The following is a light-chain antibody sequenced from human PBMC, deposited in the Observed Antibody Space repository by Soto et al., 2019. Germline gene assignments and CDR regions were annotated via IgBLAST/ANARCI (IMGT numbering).Light chain of an antibody. Sequence: QPVLTQPPSVSGAPGQRVTISCTGSSSNIGAGYDVHWYQQLLGTAPKLLIYGNSNRPSGVPDRFSGSKSGTSASLAITGLQAEDEADYYCQSYDSSLSGSGVFGGGTKVTVL. CDR2: GNS. J-gene: IGLJ2*01. CDR1: SSNIGAGYD. CDR3: QSYDSSLSGSGV. V-gene: IGLV1-40*01.